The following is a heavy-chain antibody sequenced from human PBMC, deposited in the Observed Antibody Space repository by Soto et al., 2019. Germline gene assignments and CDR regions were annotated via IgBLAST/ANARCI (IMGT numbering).Heavy chain of an antibody. J-gene: IGHJ4*02. D-gene: IGHD6-13*01. Sequence: QVQLQESGPGLVKPSQTLSLTCTVSGGSIRSGDYSWGWIRQPPGKGLEWIGYIYYSGSTYYNPSLKSGVTISVDPSKNQFSLKLSSVTAADTAVYYCARSYSSSWLNFDYWGQGTLVTVSS. V-gene: IGHV4-30-4*08. CDR2: IYYSGST. CDR1: GGSIRSGDYS. CDR3: ARSYSSSWLNFDY.